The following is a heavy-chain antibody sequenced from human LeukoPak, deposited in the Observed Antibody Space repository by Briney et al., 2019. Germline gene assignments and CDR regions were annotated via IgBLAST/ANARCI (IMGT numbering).Heavy chain of an antibody. V-gene: IGHV3-23*01. D-gene: IGHD6-6*01. J-gene: IGHJ4*02. CDR1: GFTFSSYA. CDR2: ISGSGGST. Sequence: GGSLRLSCAASGFTFSSYAMSWVRQAPGKGLEWVSAISGSGGSTYYADSVKGRFTISRDNSKNTLYLQMNSLRAEDTAVYYCARWGSSSSVPDYWGQGTLVTVSS. CDR3: ARWGSSSSVPDY.